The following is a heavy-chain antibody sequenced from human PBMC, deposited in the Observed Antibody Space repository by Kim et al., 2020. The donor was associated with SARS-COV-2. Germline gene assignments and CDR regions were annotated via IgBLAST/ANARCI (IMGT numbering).Heavy chain of an antibody. CDR1: GFTFSSYA. CDR3: ARGGYYDSSGYYY. CDR2: ISSNGGST. Sequence: GGSLRLSCAASGFTFSSYAMHWVRQAPGKGLEYVSAISSNGGSTYYANSVKGRFTISRDNSKNTLYLQMGSLRAEDMAVYYCARGGYYDSSGYYYWGQGT. V-gene: IGHV3-64*01. D-gene: IGHD3-22*01. J-gene: IGHJ4*02.